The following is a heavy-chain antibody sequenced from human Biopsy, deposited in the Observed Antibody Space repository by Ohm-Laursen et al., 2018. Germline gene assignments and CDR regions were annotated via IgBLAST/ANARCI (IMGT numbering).Heavy chain of an antibody. CDR3: ARHPTGFWFDP. CDR2: IYNSDTT. J-gene: IGHJ5*02. Sequence: SQTLSLTCTVSGDSISTSTTYYWAWLRQPPGKGLEWIGSIYNSDTTFYNPSLKSRISISVDTSTIQFSLKVASVTAADTALYYCARHPTGFWFDPWGHGTLVTVSS. CDR1: GDSISTSTTYY. V-gene: IGHV4-39*01.